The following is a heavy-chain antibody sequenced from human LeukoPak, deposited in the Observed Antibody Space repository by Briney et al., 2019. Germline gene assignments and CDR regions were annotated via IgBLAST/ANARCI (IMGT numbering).Heavy chain of an antibody. J-gene: IGHJ4*02. CDR2: INPNSGGT. Sequence: GASVKVSCKASGYTFTGYYMHWVRQAPGQGLEWMGWINPNSGGTNYAQKFQGRVTMTRDTSISTAYMELSRLRSDDTAVYYCARGSLAAAGSFDYWGQGTLATVSS. V-gene: IGHV1-2*02. CDR3: ARGSLAAAGSFDY. CDR1: GYTFTGYY. D-gene: IGHD6-13*01.